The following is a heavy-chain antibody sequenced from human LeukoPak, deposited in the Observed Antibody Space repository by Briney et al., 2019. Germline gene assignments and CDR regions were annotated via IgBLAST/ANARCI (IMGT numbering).Heavy chain of an antibody. Sequence: PGGSLRLSCAASGFTFKSHGMHWVRQAPDKGLEWVAVIWYDGSNTYYGDSVKGRFTISRDNSNDTVYLQMNSLRAEDTAVYYCAREMTIFVNAFDLWGQGTTVTVSS. CDR3: AREMTIFVNAFDL. D-gene: IGHD3-3*01. V-gene: IGHV3-33*01. J-gene: IGHJ3*01. CDR2: IWYDGSNT. CDR1: GFTFKSHG.